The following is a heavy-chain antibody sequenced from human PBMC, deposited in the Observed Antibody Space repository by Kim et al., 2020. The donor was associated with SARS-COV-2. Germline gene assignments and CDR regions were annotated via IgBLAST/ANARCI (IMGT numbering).Heavy chain of an antibody. CDR1: GYSFTSYW. D-gene: IGHD3-10*01. Sequence: GESLKISCKGSGYSFTSYWIGWVRQMPGKGLEWMGIIYPGDSDTRYSPSFQGQVTISADKSISTAYLQWSSLKASDTAMYYCARLWFGELLGGNWFDPWGQGTLVTVSS. CDR3: ARLWFGELLGGNWFDP. CDR2: IYPGDSDT. J-gene: IGHJ5*02. V-gene: IGHV5-51*01.